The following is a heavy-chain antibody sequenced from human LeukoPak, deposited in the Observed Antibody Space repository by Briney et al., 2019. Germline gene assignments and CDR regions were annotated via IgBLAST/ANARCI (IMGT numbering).Heavy chain of an antibody. CDR3: VKNTIKWNYLRLFDY. V-gene: IGHV1-18*01. CDR2: ISAYNGNT. Sequence: ASVKVSCKASGYTFTSYGISWVRQAPGQGLEWMGWISAYNGNTNYAQKLQGRVTMTTDTSTSTAYMELRSLRSDDTAVYYCVKNTIKWNYLRLFDYWGQGTLVTVSS. D-gene: IGHD5-12*01. CDR1: GYTFTSYG. J-gene: IGHJ4*02.